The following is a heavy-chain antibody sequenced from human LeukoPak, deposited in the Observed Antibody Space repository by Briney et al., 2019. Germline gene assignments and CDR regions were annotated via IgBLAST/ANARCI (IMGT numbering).Heavy chain of an antibody. CDR1: GFTFSSYW. Sequence: QPGGSLRLSCAASGFTFSSYWMHWVRQAPGKGLVCVSRINGDGSTTDYADSVKGRFTISRDNAKNTVYLQMNSLRAEDTAVYYCVRLNTGTPFDNCGQGTLVTVAS. V-gene: IGHV3-74*01. CDR2: INGDGSTT. D-gene: IGHD4-17*01. CDR3: VRLNTGTPFDN. J-gene: IGHJ4*02.